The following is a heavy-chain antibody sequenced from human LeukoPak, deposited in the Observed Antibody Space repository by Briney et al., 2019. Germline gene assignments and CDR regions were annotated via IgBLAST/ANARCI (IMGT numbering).Heavy chain of an antibody. CDR3: ARGLSQGPDLYYCYYMDV. V-gene: IGHV4-59*11. D-gene: IGHD2/OR15-2a*01. CDR2: IYYSGST. CDR1: GGSISSHY. J-gene: IGHJ6*03. Sequence: SETLSLTCTVSGGSISSHYWSWIRRPPGKGLEWIGYIYYSGSTNYNPSLKSRVTISVDTSKNQFSLKLSSVTAADTAVYYCARGLSQGPDLYYCYYMDVWGKGTTVTVSS.